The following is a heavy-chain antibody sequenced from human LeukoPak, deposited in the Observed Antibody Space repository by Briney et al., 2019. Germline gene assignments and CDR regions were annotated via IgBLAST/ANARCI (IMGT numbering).Heavy chain of an antibody. D-gene: IGHD1-26*01. J-gene: IGHJ5*02. CDR3: ARHEYSGSYYGLSWFDP. CDR1: VGSISSSGYY. V-gene: IGHV4-39*01. CDR2: IYYSGST. Sequence: SETLSLTCSVSVGSISSSGYYWGWIRQPPGKGLEWIASIYYSGSTYYNPSLKSRVTISVDTSKNQLSLKLSSLTAADTAVYYCARHEYSGSYYGLSWFDPWGQGTLVTVSS.